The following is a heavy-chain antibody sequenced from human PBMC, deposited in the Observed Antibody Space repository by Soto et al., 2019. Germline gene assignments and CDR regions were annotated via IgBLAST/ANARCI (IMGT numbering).Heavy chain of an antibody. Sequence: PGGSLRLSCSASGFTSTNYAIHWIRQAPGKGLEYVSAISSTGGSTYYADSVKGRFTISRDNSKNTVYLQMSSLRSEDSAVYYCVARYCSSTTCYQVDYWGQGTLVTVSS. CDR1: GFTSTNYA. CDR3: VARYCSSTTCYQVDY. V-gene: IGHV3-64D*06. J-gene: IGHJ4*02. D-gene: IGHD2-2*01. CDR2: ISSTGGST.